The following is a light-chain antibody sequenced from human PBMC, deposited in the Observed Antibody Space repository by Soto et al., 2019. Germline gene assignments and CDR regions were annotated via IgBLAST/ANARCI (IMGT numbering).Light chain of an antibody. CDR2: DVA. V-gene: IGLV2-14*03. J-gene: IGLJ1*01. CDR3: VPYTSSTTYV. Sequence: QSVLTQPASVSDSPGQSITISCTGTSSDVGGSNFVSWYQQHPGKPPKLIIYDVANRPSGVSNRFSGSKSGSTASLIISRLQTEDEADYYCVPYTSSTTYVFGTGTKVTVL. CDR1: SSDVGGSNF.